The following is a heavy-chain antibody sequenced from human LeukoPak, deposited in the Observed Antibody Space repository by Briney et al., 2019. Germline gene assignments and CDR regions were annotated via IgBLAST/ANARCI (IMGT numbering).Heavy chain of an antibody. CDR2: IYSSGNT. V-gene: IGHV4-4*07. CDR3: ARGTRSSSWYAGSFDS. D-gene: IGHD6-13*01. J-gene: IGHJ4*02. Sequence: SETLSLTCTVSGGSISSYYWNWIRQPAGKGLEWIGRIYSSGNTNFHPSLQSRVTMSVDTSKNQFSLKLTSVIAADTAVYYCARGTRSSSWYAGSFDSWGQGTLVTVSS. CDR1: GGSISSYY.